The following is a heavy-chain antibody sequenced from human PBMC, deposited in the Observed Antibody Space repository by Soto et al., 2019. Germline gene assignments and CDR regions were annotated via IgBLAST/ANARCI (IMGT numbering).Heavy chain of an antibody. CDR2: IKQDGSEK. Sequence: GGSLRLSCAASGFTFSSYWMSWVRQAPGKGLEWVANIKQDGSEKYYVDSVKGRFTISRDNAKNSLYLQMNSLRAEDTAVYYCARGGSAEWLIPHYYYYYMDVWGKGTTVTVSS. J-gene: IGHJ6*03. D-gene: IGHD3-3*01. CDR1: GFTFSSYW. V-gene: IGHV3-7*01. CDR3: ARGGSAEWLIPHYYYYYMDV.